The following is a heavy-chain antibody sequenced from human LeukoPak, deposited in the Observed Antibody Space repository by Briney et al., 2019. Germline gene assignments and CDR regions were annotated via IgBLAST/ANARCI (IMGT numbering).Heavy chain of an antibody. CDR2: FYDSGNT. CDR1: GYSISSGYY. V-gene: IGHV4-38-2*02. Sequence: SETLSLTCTVSGYSISSGYYWGWIRQPPGKGLEWIGSFYDSGNTYYNPSLKSRVTISVDTSKNQFSLKVRSVTAADTAVYYCAREKDLWGQGTLVTVSS. CDR3: AREKDL. D-gene: IGHD2-15*01. J-gene: IGHJ4*02.